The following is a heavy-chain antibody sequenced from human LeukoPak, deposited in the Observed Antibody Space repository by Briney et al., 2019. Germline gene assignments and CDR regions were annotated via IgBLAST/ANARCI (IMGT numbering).Heavy chain of an antibody. CDR3: VNSDYYYYYGMDV. D-gene: IGHD2-15*01. Sequence: VASVKVSCKVSGYPLSDLALQWVRQAPGKGLEWMGGIDHEDGNIIYAQNFQGRATVTEDTSTDTVYMELSGLRSDDTAVYYCVNSDYYYYYGMDVWGQGTPVTVSS. V-gene: IGHV1-24*01. J-gene: IGHJ6*02. CDR1: GYPLSDLA. CDR2: IDHEDGNI.